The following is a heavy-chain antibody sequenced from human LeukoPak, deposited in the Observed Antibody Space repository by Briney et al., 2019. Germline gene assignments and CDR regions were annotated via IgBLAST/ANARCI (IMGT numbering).Heavy chain of an antibody. CDR1: GGSFSGYY. CDR2: INHSGST. CDR3: ARAPLNLDYDFDH. D-gene: IGHD4/OR15-4a*01. V-gene: IGHV4-34*01. Sequence: SETLSLTCAVYGGSFSGYYWSWIRQPPGKGLEWIGEINHSGSTNYNPSLKSRVTISVDTSKNQFSLKLSSVTAADTAVYYCARAPLNLDYDFDHWGQGTLVTVSS. J-gene: IGHJ4*02.